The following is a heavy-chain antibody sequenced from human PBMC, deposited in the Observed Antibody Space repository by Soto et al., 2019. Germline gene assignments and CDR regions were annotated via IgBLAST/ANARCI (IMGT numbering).Heavy chain of an antibody. CDR3: ARVFGSGNNWFDP. Sequence: GGSLRLSCAASGFTVSSNYMSWVRQAPGKGLEWVSIIYTGGGTYYADSVKGRFTISRDNSKNTLYLQINSLRAEDTAVYYCARVFGSGNNWFDPWGQGTLVTVSS. D-gene: IGHD3-10*01. CDR2: IYTGGGT. V-gene: IGHV3-66*01. CDR1: GFTVSSNY. J-gene: IGHJ5*02.